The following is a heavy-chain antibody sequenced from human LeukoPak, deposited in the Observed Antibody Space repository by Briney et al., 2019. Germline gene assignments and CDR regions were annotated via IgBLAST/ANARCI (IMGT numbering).Heavy chain of an antibody. CDR1: GGTFSSYA. D-gene: IGHD3-3*01. CDR3: ARAQWSYDFWSGYYVDFGSYYYYGMDV. Sequence: SVKVSCKASGGTFSSYAISWVRLAPGQGLEWMGGIIPIFGTANYAQKFQGRVTITADESTSTAYMELSSLRSEDTAVYYCARAQWSYDFWSGYYVDFGSYYYYGMDVWGQGTTVTVSS. CDR2: IIPIFGTA. V-gene: IGHV1-69*13. J-gene: IGHJ6*02.